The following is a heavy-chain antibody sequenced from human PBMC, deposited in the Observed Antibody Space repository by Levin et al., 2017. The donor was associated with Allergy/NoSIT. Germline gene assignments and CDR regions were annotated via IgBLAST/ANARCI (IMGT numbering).Heavy chain of an antibody. CDR1: GFTFSHAW. CDR2: IKKKADGETT. Sequence: RAGGSLRLSCAASGFTFSHAWMTWVRQAPGQGLEWVGRIKKKADGETTDYAKFVQGRFTISRDDSRNTVYLQMNSLKTEDTAFYYCITELIVVVDVTPVWGPGTLVTVSS. J-gene: IGHJ4*02. CDR3: ITELIVVVDVTPV. D-gene: IGHD2-15*01. V-gene: IGHV3-15*01.